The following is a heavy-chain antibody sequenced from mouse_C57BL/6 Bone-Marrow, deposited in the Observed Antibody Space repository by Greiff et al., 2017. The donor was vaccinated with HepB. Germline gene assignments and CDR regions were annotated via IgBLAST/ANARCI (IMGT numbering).Heavy chain of an antibody. Sequence: VQLQQSGAVLVRPGTSVKVSCKASGYAFTNYLIEWVKQRPGQGLEWIGVIYPGSGGTNYNEKFKGKETLTADKSSSTAYMQLSSLTSEDSAVYFSARINTTVVATGYNDDWGQGTTLTVS. CDR1: GYAFTNYL. CDR3: ARINTTVVATGYNDD. V-gene: IGHV1-54*01. D-gene: IGHD1-1*01. J-gene: IGHJ2*01. CDR2: IYPGSGGT.